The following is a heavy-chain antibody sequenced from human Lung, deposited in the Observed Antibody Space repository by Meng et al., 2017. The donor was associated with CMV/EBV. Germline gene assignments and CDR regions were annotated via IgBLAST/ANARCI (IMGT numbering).Heavy chain of an antibody. D-gene: IGHD5-18*01. Sequence: GEXXKISCAASGLPFRSYAMSWVRQAPGKGLEWVSSISGSVGNTYYADSVKGRFTISRDNSGDTLYMQMSSLRAEDTAVYYCAREEAMVGYYTNWFDAWGQGALVTVSS. CDR1: GLPFRSYA. CDR2: ISGSVGNT. J-gene: IGHJ5*02. CDR3: AREEAMVGYYTNWFDA. V-gene: IGHV3-23*01.